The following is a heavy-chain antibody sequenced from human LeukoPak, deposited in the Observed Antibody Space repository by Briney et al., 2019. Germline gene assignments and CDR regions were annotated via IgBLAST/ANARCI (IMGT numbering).Heavy chain of an antibody. J-gene: IGHJ5*02. V-gene: IGHV4-38-2*02. CDR2: IYHSGST. D-gene: IGHD3-22*01. Sequence: ETLSLTCTDAGYSISSGYYWGWIRQPPGKGLEWIGSIYHSGSTYYNPSLKSRVTISVDTSKNQFSLKLSSVTAADTAVYYCARVVIAYYYDSSGYYQNWFDPWGQGTLVTVSS. CDR3: ARVVIAYYYDSSGYYQNWFDP. CDR1: GYSISSGYY.